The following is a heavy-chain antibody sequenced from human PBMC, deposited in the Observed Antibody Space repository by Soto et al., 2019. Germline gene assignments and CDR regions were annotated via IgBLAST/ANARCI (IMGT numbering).Heavy chain of an antibody. D-gene: IGHD3-10*01. CDR1: GFTFSSYA. CDR2: ISGSGGST. CDR3: AKDAGAPYQYYYGSGRNFDY. V-gene: IGHV3-23*01. J-gene: IGHJ4*02. Sequence: GGSLRLSCAASGFTFSSYAMSWVRQAPGKGLEWVSAISGSGGSTYYADSVKSRFTISRDNSKNTLYLQMNSLRAEDTAVYYCAKDAGAPYQYYYGSGRNFDYWGQGTLVTVSS.